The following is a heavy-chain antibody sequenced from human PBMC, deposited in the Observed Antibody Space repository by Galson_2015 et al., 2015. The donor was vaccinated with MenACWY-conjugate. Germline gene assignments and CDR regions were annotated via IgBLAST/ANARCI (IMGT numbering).Heavy chain of an antibody. CDR1: GFTFSSYA. CDR3: AKERHYYDSSGYFV. D-gene: IGHD3-22*01. CDR2: ISGSGGST. V-gene: IGHV3-23*01. Sequence: SLRLSCAASGFTFSSYAMSWVRQAPGKGLEWVSAISGSGGSTYYADSVKGRFTISRDNSKNTLYLLMNSLRAEDTAVYYCAKERHYYDSSGYFVWGQGTLVTVSS. J-gene: IGHJ4*02.